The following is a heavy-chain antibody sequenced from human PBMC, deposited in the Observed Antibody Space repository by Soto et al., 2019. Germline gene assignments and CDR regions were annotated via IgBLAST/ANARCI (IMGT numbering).Heavy chain of an antibody. CDR1: CDSVSSGDNY. V-gene: IGHV4-61*08. Sequence: SETLCLTCSVSCDSVSSGDNYWSWIRQPPGKGLEWIGHVYFSGSTNYIPSLKSRLTMSVDAAKKQFYLKLNSVTAADTAVYYCARIPVDTYMMYWSDRWGQGTQVTVSS. CDR2: VYFSGST. J-gene: IGHJ5*02. CDR3: ARIPVDTYMMYWSDR. D-gene: IGHD2-8*01.